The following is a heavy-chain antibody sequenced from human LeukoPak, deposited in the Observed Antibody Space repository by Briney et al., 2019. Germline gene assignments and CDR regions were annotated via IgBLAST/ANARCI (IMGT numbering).Heavy chain of an antibody. Sequence: PGGSLRLSCAASGFTFSAYNMNWVRRTPGKGLEWVSSITTSSSYMFSESSLYLQMNSLRAEDTAVYYCARDDYGGKGHGYFDLWGRGTLVTVSS. V-gene: IGHV3-21*01. CDR1: GFTFSAYN. D-gene: IGHD4-23*01. J-gene: IGHJ2*01. CDR2: ITTSSSYM. CDR3: ARDDYGGKGHGYFDL.